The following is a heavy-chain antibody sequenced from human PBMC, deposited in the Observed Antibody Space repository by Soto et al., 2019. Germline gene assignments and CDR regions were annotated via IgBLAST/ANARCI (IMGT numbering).Heavy chain of an antibody. Sequence: QVQLVQSGAEVKKPGASVKVSCKASGYTFTGYYMHWVRQAPGQGLEWMGWINPNSGGTNYAQKFQGWVTMTRDTSISTAYMELSRLRSDDTAVYYCARGSGTLRPPNWYFDLWGRGTLVTVSS. D-gene: IGHD2-15*01. V-gene: IGHV1-2*04. CDR1: GYTFTGYY. CDR2: INPNSGGT. CDR3: ARGSGTLRPPNWYFDL. J-gene: IGHJ2*01.